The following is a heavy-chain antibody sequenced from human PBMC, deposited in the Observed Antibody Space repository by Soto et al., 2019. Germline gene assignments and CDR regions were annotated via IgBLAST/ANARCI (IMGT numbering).Heavy chain of an antibody. J-gene: IGHJ4*02. CDR1: GGSFKSGSYS. Sequence: WETLSFTCTVSGGSFKSGSYSWSRIRQPPGKGLEWIGYVYHTGRTSYNPSLKSRVSISMDTSKNQFSLNLDSVTAADTAVYFCARDFAYFDSWGQGTLVTVSS. V-gene: IGHV4-61*01. CDR2: VYHTGRT. CDR3: ARDFAYFDS. D-gene: IGHD3-3*01.